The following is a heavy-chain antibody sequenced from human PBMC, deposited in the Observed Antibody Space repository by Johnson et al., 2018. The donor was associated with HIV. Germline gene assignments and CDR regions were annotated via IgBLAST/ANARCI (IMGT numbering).Heavy chain of an antibody. CDR3: ARACRDGYTCDVYDI. V-gene: IGHV3-11*04. J-gene: IGHJ3*02. D-gene: IGHD5-24*01. Sequence: QVQLVESGGGLVKPGGSLRLSCAASGFIFSDYYLTWIRQAPGKGLGWISYISNSASAIYYADSVKGRFTISRDNAKTSLYLQMNSLRVEDTAIYYCARACRDGYTCDVYDIWGQGTLVTVSS. CDR2: ISNSASAI. CDR1: GFIFSDYY.